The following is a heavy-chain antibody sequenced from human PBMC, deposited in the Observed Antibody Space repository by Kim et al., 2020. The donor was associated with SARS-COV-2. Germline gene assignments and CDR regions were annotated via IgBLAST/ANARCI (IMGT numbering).Heavy chain of an antibody. Sequence: GGSLRLSCADYGFTFSSYARHWVLPAPGKGMEWVAVISYDGSNNYYADYVKGRCTLSRDNSKNTLYLQMNSLRAEDTAVYYCARDLSNYDILTGYDYWGQGTLVTVYS. J-gene: IGHJ4*02. CDR2: ISYDGSNN. V-gene: IGHV3-30*04. D-gene: IGHD3-9*01. CDR3: ARDLSNYDILTGYDY. CDR1: GFTFSSYA.